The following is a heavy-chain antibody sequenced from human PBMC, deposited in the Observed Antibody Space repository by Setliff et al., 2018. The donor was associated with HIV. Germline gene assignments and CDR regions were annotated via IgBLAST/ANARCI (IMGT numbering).Heavy chain of an antibody. Sequence: ASVKVSCKTSGYTFISYGVTWVRQVPGQGLEWVGWISTYNGNTNYAQKFQGRVTMTTDTSTSTAYMELRSLRSDDTAVYYCARVYCSGGSCFTFDYWGQGTLVTVSS. D-gene: IGHD2-15*01. CDR2: ISTYNGNT. V-gene: IGHV1-18*01. CDR1: GYTFISYG. CDR3: ARVYCSGGSCFTFDY. J-gene: IGHJ4*02.